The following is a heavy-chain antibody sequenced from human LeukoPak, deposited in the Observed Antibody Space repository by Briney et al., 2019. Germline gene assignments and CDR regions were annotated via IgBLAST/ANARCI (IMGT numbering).Heavy chain of an antibody. Sequence: PGGSLRLPCAASGFTFSSYWMHWVRQAPGKGLVWVSRINSDGSSTSYADSVKGRFTISRDNAKNTLYLQMNSLRAEDTAVYYCARDLGLGDYYDSSGYDSPAPWGQGTLVTVSS. CDR1: GFTFSSYW. J-gene: IGHJ5*02. V-gene: IGHV3-74*01. CDR3: ARDLGLGDYYDSSGYDSPAP. CDR2: INSDGSST. D-gene: IGHD3-22*01.